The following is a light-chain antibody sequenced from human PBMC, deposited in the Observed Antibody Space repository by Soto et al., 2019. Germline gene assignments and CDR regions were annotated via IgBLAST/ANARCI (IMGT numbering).Light chain of an antibody. J-gene: IGKJ2*01. CDR1: RTISSW. CDR3: QQRNSYTRT. CDR2: KAS. V-gene: IGKV1-5*03. Sequence: DIQMTQSPSTLSGSVGDRVTITCRASRTISSWLAWYQQKPGKAPKLLIYKASTLKSGVPSRFSGSGSETEFTLTITSLQPEDSATYYCQQRNSYTRTFGQGTKVDI.